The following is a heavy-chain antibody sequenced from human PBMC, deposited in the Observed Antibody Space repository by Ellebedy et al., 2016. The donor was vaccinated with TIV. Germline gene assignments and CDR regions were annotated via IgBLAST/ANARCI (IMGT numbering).Heavy chain of an antibody. CDR3: ARGRPYSGSYRPWFDP. CDR2: IYYSGST. CDR1: GGSVSSGSYY. D-gene: IGHD1-26*01. V-gene: IGHV4-61*01. J-gene: IGHJ5*02. Sequence: SETLSLXXTVSGGSVSSGSYYWSWIRQPPGKGLEWIGYIYYSGSTNYNPSLKSRVTISVDTSKNQFSLKLSSVTAADTAVYYCARGRPYSGSYRPWFDPWGQGTLVTVSS.